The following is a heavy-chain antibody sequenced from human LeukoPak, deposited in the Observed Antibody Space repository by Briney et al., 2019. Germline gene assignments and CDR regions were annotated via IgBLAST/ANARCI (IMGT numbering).Heavy chain of an antibody. CDR1: GGSISSSSYY. Sequence: SETLPLTCTVSGGSISSSSYYWGWIRQPPGMGLEWIGSIYYSGSTYYNPSLKSRVTISVDTSKNQFSLKLSSVTAADTAVYYCARSYGSGTDFDYWGQGTLVTVSS. V-gene: IGHV4-39*01. D-gene: IGHD3-10*01. CDR2: IYYSGST. CDR3: ARSYGSGTDFDY. J-gene: IGHJ4*02.